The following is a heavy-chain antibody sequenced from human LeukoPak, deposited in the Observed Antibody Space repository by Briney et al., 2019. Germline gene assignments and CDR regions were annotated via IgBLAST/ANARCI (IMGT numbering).Heavy chain of an antibody. J-gene: IGHJ3*02. V-gene: IGHV4-59*01. CDR2: VSHSGDT. D-gene: IGHD1-14*01. CDR1: GVSISPYS. Sequence: KPSETLSLTCAVSGVSISPYSWSWIRQPPGKGLEWIGYVSHSGDTNYTPSLKSRVTISRDTSKNNLSLKLSSLTAADTPVYHCARQTDQAHQSGAFDIWGQGTMVTVSS. CDR3: ARQTDQAHQSGAFDI.